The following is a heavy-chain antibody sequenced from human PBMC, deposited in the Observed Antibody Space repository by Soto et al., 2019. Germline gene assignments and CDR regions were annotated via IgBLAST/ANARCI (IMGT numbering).Heavy chain of an antibody. CDR1: GFTFDEYT. D-gene: IGHD6-6*01. CDR3: TKVKKKYRTNSGVDFGS. J-gene: IGHJ4*02. V-gene: IGHV3-43*01. CDR2: ISWDGGTT. Sequence: EVLLEESGGAVVQPGGSLRVSCVASGFTFDEYTMHWVRQAPGKGLEWSSLISWDGGTTYYADSVKGRFTISRDTGKNSLYLQMDSQRAEDTALYYCTKVKKKYRTNSGVDFGSWGQGTLVTVSS.